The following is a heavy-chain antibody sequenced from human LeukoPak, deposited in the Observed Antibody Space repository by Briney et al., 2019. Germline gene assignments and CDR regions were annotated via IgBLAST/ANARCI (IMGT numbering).Heavy chain of an antibody. CDR2: INPNSGGT. CDR1: GYTFTGYY. J-gene: IGHJ3*02. CDR3: ARVVIAVPWDAFDI. V-gene: IGHV1-2*02. D-gene: IGHD6-19*01. Sequence: ASVKVSCKASGYTFTGYYMHWVRQASGQGLEWMGWINPNSGGTNYAQKFQGRVTMTRDTSISTAYMELSRLRSDDTAVYYCARVVIAVPWDAFDIWGQGTMVTVSS.